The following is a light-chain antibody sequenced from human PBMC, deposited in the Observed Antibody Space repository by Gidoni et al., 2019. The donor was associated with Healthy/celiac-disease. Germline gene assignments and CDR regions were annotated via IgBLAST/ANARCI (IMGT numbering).Light chain of an antibody. Sequence: DIQMTQSPSSLSASVGYRVTITCRASQSISSYLHWYQKQPVKAPKLLIYAASSLQSGVPSRFSGSGSGTDFTLTISSLQPEDFATYYCQPSYSTPLTFGGGTQVEI. J-gene: IGKJ4*01. CDR2: AAS. CDR3: QPSYSTPLT. V-gene: IGKV1-39*01. CDR1: QSISSY.